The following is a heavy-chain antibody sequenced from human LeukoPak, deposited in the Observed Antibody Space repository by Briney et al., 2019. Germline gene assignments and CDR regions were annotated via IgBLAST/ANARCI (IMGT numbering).Heavy chain of an antibody. CDR3: ARDRAYKSFDY. J-gene: IGHJ4*02. D-gene: IGHD3-16*01. V-gene: IGHV3-9*01. CDR1: GFTFDDYA. Sequence: GGSLGLSCAASGFTFDDYAMHWVRQAPGKGLEWVSGISWNSGSIGYADSVKGRFTISRDNAKNSLYLQMNSLRAEDTAVYYCARDRAYKSFDYWGQGTLVTVSS. CDR2: ISWNSGSI.